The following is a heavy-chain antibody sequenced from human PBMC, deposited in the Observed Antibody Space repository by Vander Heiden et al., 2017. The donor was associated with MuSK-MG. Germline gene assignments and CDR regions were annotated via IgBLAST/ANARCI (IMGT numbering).Heavy chain of an antibody. J-gene: IGHJ4*02. CDR3: ARGSWGYDSSGYHRSPLHY. CDR1: GFTFSSYS. CDR2: ISSSSSYI. V-gene: IGHV3-21*01. D-gene: IGHD3-22*01. Sequence: EVQLVESGGGLVKPGGSLRLSCAASGFTFSSYSMNWVRQSPGKGLECVSSISSSSSYIYYADPVKGRFTISRDNAKNSLYLQMNSLRAEDTAVYYCARGSWGYDSSGYHRSPLHYRVQGSLVTLAS.